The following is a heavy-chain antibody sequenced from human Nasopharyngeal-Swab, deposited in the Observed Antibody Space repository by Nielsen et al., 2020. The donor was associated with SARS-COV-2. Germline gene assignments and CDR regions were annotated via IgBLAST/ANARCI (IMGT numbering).Heavy chain of an antibody. D-gene: IGHD3-10*01. CDR1: GGTFSSYA. V-gene: IGHV1-18*01. J-gene: IGHJ6*03. CDR2: ISAYNGNT. Sequence: ASVKVSCKASGGTFSSYAISWVRQAPGQGLEWMGWISAYNGNTNYAQKLQGRVTMTTDTSTSTAYMELRSLRSDDTAVYYCARAVSWFGELSHYYYYMDVWGKGTTVTVSS. CDR3: ARAVSWFGELSHYYYYMDV.